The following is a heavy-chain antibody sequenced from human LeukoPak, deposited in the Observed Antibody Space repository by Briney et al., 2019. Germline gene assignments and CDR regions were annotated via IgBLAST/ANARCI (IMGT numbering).Heavy chain of an antibody. J-gene: IGHJ5*02. CDR2: NSTTSSYT. D-gene: IGHD2-2*02. CDR1: GFTFSDYY. Sequence: PGGSLRLSCAASGFTFSDYYMGWIRQAPGKGLEWVSYNSTTSSYTDYADSVRGRFTISRDNAKNLLYLQMNSLRPEDTAVYYCARDWYCSSSICYTDRNWFDPWGQGTLVTVSS. CDR3: ARDWYCSSSICYTDRNWFDP. V-gene: IGHV3-11*05.